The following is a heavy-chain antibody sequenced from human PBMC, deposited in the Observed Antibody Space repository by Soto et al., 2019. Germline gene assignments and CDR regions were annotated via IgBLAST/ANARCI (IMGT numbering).Heavy chain of an antibody. CDR2: IRNKASSSTT. V-gene: IGHV3-72*01. CDR1: GTTFSDHY. J-gene: IGHJ4*02. Sequence: PGGSLRLSCAASGTTFSDHYMDWVRQAPGKGLEWVGRIRNKASSSTTEYAASVKGRFTISRDDSKNSVYLQMNSLKTEDTAVYYCARAGSRRACDYWGQGTLVTVSS. CDR3: ARAGSRRACDY.